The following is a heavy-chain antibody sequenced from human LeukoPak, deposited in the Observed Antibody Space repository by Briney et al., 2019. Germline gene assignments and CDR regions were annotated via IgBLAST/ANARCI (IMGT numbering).Heavy chain of an antibody. CDR3: ARVGYDSSGRHRYAFDI. J-gene: IGHJ3*02. V-gene: IGHV1-18*01. CDR1: GYTFTRYG. D-gene: IGHD3-22*01. Sequence: ASVKVSCKASGYTFTRYGISWVRQAPGQGLEWMGWINPNNGNTNYVQKLQGRVTMTTDTSTSTAYMELRSLRPDDTAVYYCARVGYDSSGRHRYAFDIWGQGTMVTVSS. CDR2: INPNNGNT.